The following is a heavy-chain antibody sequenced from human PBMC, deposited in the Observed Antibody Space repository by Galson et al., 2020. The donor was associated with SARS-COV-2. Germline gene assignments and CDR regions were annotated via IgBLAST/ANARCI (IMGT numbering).Heavy chain of an antibody. J-gene: IGHJ4*02. V-gene: IGHV3-30-3*01. CDR2: MSYDGSIK. Sequence: GGSLRLSCAASGFTFSTYVMHWVRQAPGKGLEWMAVMSYDGSIKYYADSVKGRFTISRDNSKNTLYLEMNSLRPEDTAVYYCARDGSSWYRYFDYWCLGTLVTVSS. CDR3: ARDGSSWYRYFDY. D-gene: IGHD6-13*01. CDR1: GFTFSTYV.